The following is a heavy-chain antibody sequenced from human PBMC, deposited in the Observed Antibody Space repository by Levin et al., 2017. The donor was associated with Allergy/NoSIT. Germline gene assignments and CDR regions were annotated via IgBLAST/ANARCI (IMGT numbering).Heavy chain of an antibody. Sequence: SVKVSCKASGGTFSSYTISWVRQAPGQGLEWMGRIIPILGIANYAQKFQGRVTITADKSTSTAYMELSSLRSEDTAVYYCARVETVTTSAYYDYGMDVWGQGTTVTVSS. CDR3: ARVETVTTSAYYDYGMDV. D-gene: IGHD4-11*01. CDR1: GGTFSSYT. CDR2: IIPILGIA. V-gene: IGHV1-69*02. J-gene: IGHJ6*02.